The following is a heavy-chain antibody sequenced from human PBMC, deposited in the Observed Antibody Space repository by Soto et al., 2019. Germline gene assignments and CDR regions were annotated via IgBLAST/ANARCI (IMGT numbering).Heavy chain of an antibody. CDR2: IYHSGST. CDR1: GGSISSGGYS. Sequence: QLQLQESGSGLVKPSQTLSLTCAVSGGSISSGGYSWSWIRQPPGKGLEWIGYIYHSGSTYYNPARKSRGTISVDRSKNQFSLKLSSVTAAATAVYYCARGMTTVTPLDYWGQGTLVTVSS. J-gene: IGHJ4*02. V-gene: IGHV4-30-2*01. CDR3: ARGMTTVTPLDY. D-gene: IGHD4-17*01.